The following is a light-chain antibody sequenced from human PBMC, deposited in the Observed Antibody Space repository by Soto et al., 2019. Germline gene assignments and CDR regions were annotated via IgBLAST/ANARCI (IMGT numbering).Light chain of an antibody. CDR2: EVH. J-gene: IGLJ2*01. V-gene: IGLV2-14*01. Sequence: QSVLTQPASVSGSPGQSVTISCTGTSSDIGGYNFVSWYQQHPGTAPRLIIYEVHKRPSGVSNRFSGSKYGNTASLTISGLHAADVADYDCNTYPSRATHAAILGGGTQLSVL. CDR3: NTYPSRATHAAI. CDR1: SSDIGGYNF.